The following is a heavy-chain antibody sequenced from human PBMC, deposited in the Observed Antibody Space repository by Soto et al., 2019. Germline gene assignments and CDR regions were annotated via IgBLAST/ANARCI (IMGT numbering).Heavy chain of an antibody. Sequence: LSLFYPASGFTFRGYAMDCVRQGPVKGLEWVSAISGSGGSTYYADSVKGRFTISRDNSKNTLYLQMNSLRAEDTAVYYCAKDYFVRSGYYNLGRHEFSPLWGQGSPVLVSS. J-gene: IGHJ1*01. D-gene: IGHD3-22*01. CDR3: AKDYFVRSGYYNLGRHEFSPL. CDR1: GFTFRGYA. CDR2: ISGSGGST. V-gene: IGHV3-23*01.